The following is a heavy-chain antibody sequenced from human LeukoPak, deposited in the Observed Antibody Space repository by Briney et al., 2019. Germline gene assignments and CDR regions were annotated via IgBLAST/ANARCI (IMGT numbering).Heavy chain of an antibody. D-gene: IGHD3-10*01. J-gene: IGHJ4*02. CDR3: ARDYYRSGSYAVDF. CDR1: GFTFDKYS. Sequence: GGSLRLSCAASGFTFDKYSMNWVRQAPGKGLEWVSHIGSASITIYYADSVKGRFTISRDNAKSSLYLHMTSLRAEDTALYYCARDYYRSGSYAVDFWGQGTLVTVSS. V-gene: IGHV3-48*01. CDR2: IGSASITI.